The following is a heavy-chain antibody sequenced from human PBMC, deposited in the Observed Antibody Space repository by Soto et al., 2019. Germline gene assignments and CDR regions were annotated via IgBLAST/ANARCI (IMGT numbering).Heavy chain of an antibody. CDR2: INPSGGST. D-gene: IGHD5-18*01. CDR1: GYTFTSYY. CDR3: ARDRDTAMVFRLYYYYGMDV. V-gene: IGHV1-46*01. Sequence: DASVKVSCKASGYTFTSYYMHWVRQAPGQGLEWMGIINPSGGSTSYAQKFQGRVTMTRDTSTSTVYMELSSLRSEDTAVYYCARDRDTAMVFRLYYYYGMDVWGQGTTVTLSS. J-gene: IGHJ6*02.